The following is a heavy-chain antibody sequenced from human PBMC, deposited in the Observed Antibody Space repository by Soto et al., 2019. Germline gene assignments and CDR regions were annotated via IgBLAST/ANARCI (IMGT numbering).Heavy chain of an antibody. D-gene: IGHD1-26*01. CDR1: GGSISSSSYY. J-gene: IGHJ6*02. V-gene: IGHV4-39*01. CDR2: IYYSGST. CDR3: ARHPRGSYYDYYYYGMDV. Sequence: LSLTCTVSGGSISSSSYYWGWIRQPPGKGLEWIGSIYYSGSTYYNPSLKSRVTISVDTSKNQFSLKLSSVAAADTAVYYCARHPRGSYYDYYYYGMDVWGQGTTVTVSS.